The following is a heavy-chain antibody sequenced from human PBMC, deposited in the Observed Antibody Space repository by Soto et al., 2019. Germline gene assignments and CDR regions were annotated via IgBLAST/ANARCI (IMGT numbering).Heavy chain of an antibody. J-gene: IGHJ5*01. D-gene: IGHD2-8*01. V-gene: IGHV6-1*01. CDR2: TYYRSKWYT. CDR1: GDSVSSNSAT. Sequence: SQTLSLTCTISGDSVSSNSATWDWIRQSPSRGLEWLGRTYYRSKWYTDYAVSVKGRITINPDTSNNHLSLQLDSVTPDDTAVYYCARLIGDSWLDSWGQGTLVTSPQ. CDR3: ARLIGDSWLDS.